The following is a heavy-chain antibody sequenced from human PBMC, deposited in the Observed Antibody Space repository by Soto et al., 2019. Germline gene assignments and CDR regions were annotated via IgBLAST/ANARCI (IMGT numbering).Heavy chain of an antibody. Sequence: QVQLVQSGAEVKKPGASVKVSCKASGYTFTGYYMHWVRQAPGQGLEWMGWINPNSGGTNYAQKFQCRVTMTRDTSISTAYMELSRLRSDDTAVYYCARDHRSYGYDDAFDIWGQGTMVTVSS. J-gene: IGHJ3*02. D-gene: IGHD5-18*01. CDR1: GYTFTGYY. V-gene: IGHV1-2*02. CDR3: ARDHRSYGYDDAFDI. CDR2: INPNSGGT.